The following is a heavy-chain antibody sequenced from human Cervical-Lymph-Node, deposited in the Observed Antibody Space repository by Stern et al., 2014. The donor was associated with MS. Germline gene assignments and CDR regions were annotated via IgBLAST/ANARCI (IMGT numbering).Heavy chain of an antibody. D-gene: IGHD6-19*01. CDR1: GFTFDDYA. V-gene: IGHV3-9*01. J-gene: IGHJ4*02. CDR3: ARVVAGIAVSGSYFAY. Sequence: EVQLVESGGGLVQPGRSLRLSCAASGFTFDDYAMHWVRQAPGKGLEWVSGINWNSGTIGYADSVKGRFTISRDKAKNSLYLQMNSLRAEDTALYYCARVVAGIAVSGSYFAYWGQGTLVTVSS. CDR2: INWNSGTI.